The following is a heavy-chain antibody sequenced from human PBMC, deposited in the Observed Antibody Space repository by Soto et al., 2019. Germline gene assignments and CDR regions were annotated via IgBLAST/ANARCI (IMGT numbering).Heavy chain of an antibody. D-gene: IGHD1-1*01. Sequence: QVQLVQSGAEVKKPGSSVKVSCKASGGTFSSYTISWVRQAPGQGLEWMGRIIPILGIANYAQKFQGRVTITADKSTSTAYMELSSLRSEDTAVYYCARDEVAGTSGWFDPWGQGTLVTVSS. CDR1: GGTFSSYT. J-gene: IGHJ5*02. CDR2: IIPILGIA. CDR3: ARDEVAGTSGWFDP. V-gene: IGHV1-69*08.